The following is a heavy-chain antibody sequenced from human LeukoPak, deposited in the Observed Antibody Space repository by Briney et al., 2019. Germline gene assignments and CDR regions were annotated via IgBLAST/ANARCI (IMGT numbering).Heavy chain of an antibody. Sequence: PGGSLRLSCAASGFTFSDYHTTWIRQAPGKGLEWVSYISNTDDSINYADSVSGRFTISRDNAKSSVHLQMNSLRVEDTAVYYCARAPAVYFFYIDVWGEGTTVTVSS. CDR2: ISNTDDSI. CDR3: ARAPAVYFFYIDV. CDR1: GFTFSDYH. J-gene: IGHJ6*03. V-gene: IGHV3-11*04.